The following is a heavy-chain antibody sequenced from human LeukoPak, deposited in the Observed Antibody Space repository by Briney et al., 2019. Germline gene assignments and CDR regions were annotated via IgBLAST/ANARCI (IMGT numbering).Heavy chain of an antibody. CDR1: GFTFSGSA. Sequence: GGSLRLSCAASGFTFSGSAMHWVRQASGKGLEWVAFIRYDGSNKYYADSVKGRFTISRDNSKNTLYLQMNSLRAEDTAVYYCAKADCSSTSCYRGYYFDYWGQGTLVTVSS. CDR2: IRYDGSNK. D-gene: IGHD2-2*02. J-gene: IGHJ4*02. V-gene: IGHV3-30*02. CDR3: AKADCSSTSCYRGYYFDY.